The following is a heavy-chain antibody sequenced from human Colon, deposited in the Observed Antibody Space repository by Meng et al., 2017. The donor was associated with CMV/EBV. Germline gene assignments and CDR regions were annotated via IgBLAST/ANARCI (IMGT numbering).Heavy chain of an antibody. V-gene: IGHV4-59*01. J-gene: IGHJ4*02. CDR2: VYYSGTT. CDR3: ARVGGDGDNLRLYYFDY. D-gene: IGHD5-24*01. CDR1: GDSISGYF. Sequence: GSLRLSCTASGDSISGYFWSWIRQPPGKGLEWIGYVYYSGTTNYNPSRKSRLTISLDTAKNQFSLKLNSVTAADTAVYYCARVGGDGDNLRLYYFDYWGQGTLVTVSS.